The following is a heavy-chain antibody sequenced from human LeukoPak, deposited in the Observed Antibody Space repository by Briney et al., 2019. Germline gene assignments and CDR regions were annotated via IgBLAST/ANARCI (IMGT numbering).Heavy chain of an antibody. V-gene: IGHV1-8*01. Sequence: ASVKVSCKASGYTFTSYDINWVRQATGQGLGWMGWMNPNSGNTGYAQKFQGRITMTRNTSITAAYMELSSLISENTAVYYCARGGGSSFPGDYWGQGTLVTVSS. CDR2: MNPNSGNT. CDR3: ARGGGSSFPGDY. CDR1: GYTFTSYD. D-gene: IGHD6-13*01. J-gene: IGHJ4*02.